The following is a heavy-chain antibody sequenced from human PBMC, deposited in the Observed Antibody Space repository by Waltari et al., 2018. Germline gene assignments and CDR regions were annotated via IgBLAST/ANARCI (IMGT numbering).Heavy chain of an antibody. V-gene: IGHV4-39*07. CDR1: GGPFSSNLYY. D-gene: IGHD2-21*01. CDR2: IYYSGST. J-gene: IGHJ6*03. Sequence: QLQLQESGPRLVKPSETLSLYCTVYGGPFSSNLYYWVWIRQPPGKGLEWIGSIYYSGSTYYNPSLKSRVTIAVDTAKNQVSLKLTSVSAADTAVYYCARDVDMSFYYYMDVWGKGTTVTISS. CDR3: ARDVDMSFYYYMDV.